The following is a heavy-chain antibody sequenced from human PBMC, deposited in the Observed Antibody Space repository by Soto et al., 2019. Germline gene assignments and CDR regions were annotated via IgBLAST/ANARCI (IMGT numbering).Heavy chain of an antibody. CDR1: GFTFSTYW. V-gene: IGHV3-74*01. CDR2: INNDGSNT. CDR3: ERDHLIGTTDDGLDG. Sequence: EVQLVESGGGLVQPGGSLRLSCAASGFTFSTYWMHWVRQPPGKGLVWVSRINNDGSNTAYADSVKGRFTISRDNSQSTLYLQMNSLRAEDTDVYYCERDHLIGTTDDGLDGWGQGTTVSVSS. D-gene: IGHD1-7*01. J-gene: IGHJ6*02.